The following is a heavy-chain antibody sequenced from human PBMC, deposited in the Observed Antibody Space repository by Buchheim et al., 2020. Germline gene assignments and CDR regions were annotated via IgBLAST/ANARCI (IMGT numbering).Heavy chain of an antibody. D-gene: IGHD2-21*02. J-gene: IGHJ4*02. CDR3: ARVQGGDYELVPFDY. CDR2: INSDGSST. V-gene: IGHV3-74*01. Sequence: VQLVESGGDLVQPGGSLRLSCVVSGFTLSSHWMHWVRQVPGKGLVWVARINSDGSSTSHADSVKGRFTISRDNAKNTLYLQMNGLRVEDTAVYYCARVQGGDYELVPFDYWGQGTL. CDR1: GFTLSSHW.